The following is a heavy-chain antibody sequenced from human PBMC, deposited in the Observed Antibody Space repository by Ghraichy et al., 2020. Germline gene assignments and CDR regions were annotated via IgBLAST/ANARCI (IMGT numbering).Heavy chain of an antibody. V-gene: IGHV3-30-3*01. CDR2: ISYDGSNK. Sequence: IISYDGSNKYYADSVKGRFTISRDNSKNTLYLQMNSLRAKDTAVYYCARDYYCSSTSCDGHDYYYCM. J-gene: IGHJ6*01. D-gene: IGHD2-2*01. CDR3: ARDYYCSSTSCDGHDYYYCM.